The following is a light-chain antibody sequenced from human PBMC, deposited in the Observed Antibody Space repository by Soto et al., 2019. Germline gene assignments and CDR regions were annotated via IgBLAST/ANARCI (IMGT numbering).Light chain of an antibody. V-gene: IGLV2-23*02. CDR2: VVG. Sequence: QSALTQPASVSGSPGQSITISCTGTSSDVGSYNLVSWYQHHPGKAPKLMIYVVGKRASGVSSRFSGSKSGNTASLTISGLQAEDEADYYCCSYAGSGTPYVFGTGTKVTVL. CDR1: SSDVGSYNL. J-gene: IGLJ1*01. CDR3: CSYAGSGTPYV.